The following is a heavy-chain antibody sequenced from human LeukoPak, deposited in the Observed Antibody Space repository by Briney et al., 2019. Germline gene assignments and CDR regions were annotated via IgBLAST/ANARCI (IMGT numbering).Heavy chain of an antibody. CDR1: GYTFTGYY. CDR2: INPNSGGT. D-gene: IGHD6-13*01. V-gene: IGHV1-2*02. J-gene: IGHJ4*02. Sequence: ASVKVSCKASGYTFTGYYMHWLRQAPGQGLEWMGWINPNSGGTNYAQKFQGRVTMTRDTSISTAYMELSRLRSDDTAVYYCAGADSSSWYYFDYWGQGTLVTVSS. CDR3: AGADSSSWYYFDY.